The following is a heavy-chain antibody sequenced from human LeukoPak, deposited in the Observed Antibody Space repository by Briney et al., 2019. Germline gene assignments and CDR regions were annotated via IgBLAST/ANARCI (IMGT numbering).Heavy chain of an antibody. Sequence: SVKVSCKASGGPFSSYAISWVRQAPGQGLEWMGRIIPILGIANYAQKFQGRVTITADNSTSTAYMELSSLRSEDTAVYYCAKDKARWLDDAFDIWGQGIMVTVSS. V-gene: IGHV1-69*04. CDR2: IIPILGIA. CDR1: GGPFSSYA. J-gene: IGHJ3*02. CDR3: AKDKARWLDDAFDI. D-gene: IGHD5-24*01.